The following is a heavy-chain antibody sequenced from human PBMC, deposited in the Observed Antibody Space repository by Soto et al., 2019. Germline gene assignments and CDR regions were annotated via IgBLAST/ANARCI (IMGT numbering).Heavy chain of an antibody. J-gene: IGHJ4*02. V-gene: IGHV3-7*05. D-gene: IGHD3-22*01. CDR1: GFTFSSYW. CDR3: VVGYDSSGSDY. CDR2: IKQDGSEK. Sequence: GGSLRLSCAASGFTFSSYWMSWVRQAPGKGLEWVANIKQDGSEKYYVDSVKGRFTISRDNAKNSLYLQMNSLRAEDTAVYYCVVGYDSSGSDYWGQGTLVTVSS.